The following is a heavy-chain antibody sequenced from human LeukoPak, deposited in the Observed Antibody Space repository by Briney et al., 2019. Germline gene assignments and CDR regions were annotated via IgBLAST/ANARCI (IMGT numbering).Heavy chain of an antibody. V-gene: IGHV4-59*01. Sequence: SETLSLTCTVAGGSSSSYYWSWIRQPPGKGLEWIGIIYYRGSTSYNPSLKSRVSISVDTSKNQISLKLNSVTAADTAVYYCARTPYYYGSGSYKWFDPWGQGTLVTVSS. J-gene: IGHJ5*02. CDR3: ARTPYYYGSGSYKWFDP. CDR1: GGSSSSYY. CDR2: IYYRGST. D-gene: IGHD3-10*01.